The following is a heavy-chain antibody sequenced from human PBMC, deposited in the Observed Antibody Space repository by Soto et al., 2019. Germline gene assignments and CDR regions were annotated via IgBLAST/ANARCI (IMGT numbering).Heavy chain of an antibody. CDR3: AKDLSVGRGSWAIDY. J-gene: IGHJ4*02. CDR2: ISGSGGSK. V-gene: IGHV3-23*01. Sequence: GGSLRLSCAASGFTFSSYAMSWVRQAPGKGLEWVSAISGSGGSKYYADSVKGRFTISRDNSKNTLYLQMNSLRAEDTAVYYCAKDLSVGRGSWAIDYWGQGTLVTVSS. D-gene: IGHD6-13*01. CDR1: GFTFSSYA.